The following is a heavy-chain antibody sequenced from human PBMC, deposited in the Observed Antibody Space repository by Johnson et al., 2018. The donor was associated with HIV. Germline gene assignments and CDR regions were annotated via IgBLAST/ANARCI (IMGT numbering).Heavy chain of an antibody. CDR2: TPGGDGGT. CDR3: ARDGTTGPSGDAFDL. D-gene: IGHD1-14*01. V-gene: IGHV3-23*04. CDR1: GFKYAAS. Sequence: VQLVESGGGLVQPGGSLRVSCAASGFKYAASGLAFSNYAVKWVSHTPGGDGGTSFADSVRGRYIISRDNSKNTLYLQMNSLRPEDTAVYYCARDGTTGPSGDAFDLWGQGAMVTVSS. J-gene: IGHJ3*01.